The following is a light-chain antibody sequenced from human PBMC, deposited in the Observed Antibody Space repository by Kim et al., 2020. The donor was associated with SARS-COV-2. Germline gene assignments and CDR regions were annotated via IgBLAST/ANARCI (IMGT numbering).Light chain of an antibody. CDR2: GAS. V-gene: IGKV3-15*01. CDR1: QRVSSN. J-gene: IGKJ4*01. Sequence: VSPGERATLACRASQRVSSNLAWYQQKPGQAPRLLIYGASTRATDIPARFSGSGSGTEFTLTISSLQSEDFAVYYCQQYNNWPLTFGGGTKVDIK. CDR3: QQYNNWPLT.